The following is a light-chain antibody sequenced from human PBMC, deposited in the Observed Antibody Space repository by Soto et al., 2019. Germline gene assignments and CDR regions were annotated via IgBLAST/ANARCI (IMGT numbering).Light chain of an antibody. CDR1: QSVSRNS. Sequence: EIVLTQSPGTLSLSPGERATLSCRASQSVSRNSLAWYLQQPGQAPRLLIYGASSRATDIPDRFSGSGSGTDFTLIVSRLEPEDFAVYFCQQYGTSPPTFGPGTKVDIK. CDR3: QQYGTSPPT. J-gene: IGKJ3*01. CDR2: GAS. V-gene: IGKV3-20*01.